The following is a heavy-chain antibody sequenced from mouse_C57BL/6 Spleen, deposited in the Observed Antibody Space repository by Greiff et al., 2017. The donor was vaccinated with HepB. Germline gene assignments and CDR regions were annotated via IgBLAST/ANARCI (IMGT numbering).Heavy chain of an antibody. Sequence: QVQLKQPGAELVKPGASVKLSCKASGYTFTSYWMHWVKQRPGQGLEWIGMIHPNSGSTNYNEKFKSKATLTVDKSSSTAYMQLSSLTSEDSAVYYCASITTVVRYFDYWGQGTTLTVSS. CDR1: GYTFTSYW. CDR3: ASITTVVRYFDY. V-gene: IGHV1-64*01. J-gene: IGHJ2*01. CDR2: IHPNSGST. D-gene: IGHD1-1*01.